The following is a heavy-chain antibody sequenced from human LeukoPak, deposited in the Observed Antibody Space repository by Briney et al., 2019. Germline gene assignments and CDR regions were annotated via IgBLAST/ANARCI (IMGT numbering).Heavy chain of an antibody. CDR1: AYSISSGYY. Sequence: PSETLSLTCTVSAYSISSGYYWVWIRQPPGKGLELIGEINHSGSTTYYPSFKNRVTISVDTSKNQFSLKLSSVTAADRALYYCARQTTSGYLDYWGQGTLVTVS. V-gene: IGHV4-38-2*02. CDR3: ARQTTSGYLDY. CDR2: INHSGST. D-gene: IGHD3-22*01. J-gene: IGHJ4*02.